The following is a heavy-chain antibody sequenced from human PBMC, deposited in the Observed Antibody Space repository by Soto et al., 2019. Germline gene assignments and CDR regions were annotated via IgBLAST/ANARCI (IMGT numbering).Heavy chain of an antibody. CDR2: IYSGGST. Sequence: EVQLVESGGGLVQPGGSLRLSCAASGFTVSSNYMSWVRQAPGKGLEWVSVIYSGGSTYYADSVKGRFTISRHNSKNTLYLQMNSLRAEDTAVYYCARERPRSSGWYSRFDYWGQGTLVTVSS. CDR1: GFTVSSNY. CDR3: ARERPRSSGWYSRFDY. J-gene: IGHJ4*02. V-gene: IGHV3-53*04. D-gene: IGHD6-19*01.